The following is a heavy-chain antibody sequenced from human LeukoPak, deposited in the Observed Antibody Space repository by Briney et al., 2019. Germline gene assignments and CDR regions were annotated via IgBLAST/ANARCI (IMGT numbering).Heavy chain of an antibody. J-gene: IGHJ4*02. D-gene: IGHD3-9*01. Sequence: GASVKVSCRASGYTFTPYSINWLRQAPGQGLEWMGWINTNTGNPTYVQGFTGRFVFSLDTSVSTAYLQISSLKAEDTAVYYCARDAASINFDYWGQGTLVTVSS. V-gene: IGHV7-4-1*02. CDR2: INTNTGNP. CDR1: GYTFTPYS. CDR3: ARDAASINFDY.